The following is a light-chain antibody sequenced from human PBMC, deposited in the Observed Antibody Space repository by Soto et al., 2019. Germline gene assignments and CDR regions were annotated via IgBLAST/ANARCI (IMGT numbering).Light chain of an antibody. CDR1: QSVSSS. J-gene: IGKJ1*01. V-gene: IGKV3-20*01. Sequence: DIVLTQSPGTLSLSPGEGATLSCRASQSVSSSLAWYQQKRGQAPRLLIHGASSRATGIPDRFSGSGSGTDFTLTISRLEPEDCAVYYCQQYGGSPRTFGQGTKVEVK. CDR2: GAS. CDR3: QQYGGSPRT.